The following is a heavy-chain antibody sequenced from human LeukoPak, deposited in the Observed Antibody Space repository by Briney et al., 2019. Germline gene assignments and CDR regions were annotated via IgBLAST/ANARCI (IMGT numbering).Heavy chain of an antibody. Sequence: GGSLRLSCAASGFTFSSYNMNWVRQAPGKGLEWVSYISRSSSTKYYADSVKGRFTISRGDSKNTLYLQMNSLRGDDTAVYYCAKDGTSYYYIYYWGQGTLVTVSS. J-gene: IGHJ4*02. CDR1: GFTFSSYN. CDR2: ISRSSSTK. CDR3: AKDGTSYYYIYY. V-gene: IGHV3-48*01. D-gene: IGHD2/OR15-2a*01.